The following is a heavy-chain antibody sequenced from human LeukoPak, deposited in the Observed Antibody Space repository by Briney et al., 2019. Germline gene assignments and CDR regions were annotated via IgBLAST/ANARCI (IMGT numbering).Heavy chain of an antibody. J-gene: IGHJ4*02. CDR3: ARVGATYYDFWSGYYTGYYFDY. CDR1: GGSISSYY. V-gene: IGHV4-59*01. D-gene: IGHD3-3*01. Sequence: PSETLSLTCTVSGGSISSYYWSWIRQPPGKGLEWIGYIYYSGSTNYNPPLKSRVTISVDTSKNQFSLKLSSVTAADTAVYYCARVGATYYDFWSGYYTGYYFDYWGQGTLVTVSS. CDR2: IYYSGST.